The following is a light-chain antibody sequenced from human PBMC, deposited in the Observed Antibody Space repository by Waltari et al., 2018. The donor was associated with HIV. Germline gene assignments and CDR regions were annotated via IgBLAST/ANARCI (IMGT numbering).Light chain of an antibody. CDR3: QSADNTGTSML. CDR2: KDT. J-gene: IGLJ2*01. V-gene: IGLV3-25*03. CDR1: ALPKQF. Sequence: SDELTQPPSVSVSPGQTARITCSGDALPKQFVYWYQQKPGQTPVVVMNKDTERPSGIPERFSGSASGTTVTLTISGVLAEDEADYYCQSADNTGTSMLFGGGTKLTVL.